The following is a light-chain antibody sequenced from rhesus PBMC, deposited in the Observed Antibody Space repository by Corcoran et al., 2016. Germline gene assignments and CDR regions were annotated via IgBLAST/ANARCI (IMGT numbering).Light chain of an antibody. J-gene: IGKJ1*01. CDR2: GSS. CDR1: QSVGSY. V-gene: IGKV3-24*04. CDR3: QQSSNLSWT. Sequence: ETVVTQSPATLSLSPGERATLSCRASQSVGSYLAWYPQKPGQAPRLLIYGSSSRATGIPDRFSGSGAGTDFTLTISSLEPEDGGVYYCQQSSNLSWTFGQGTKVEIK.